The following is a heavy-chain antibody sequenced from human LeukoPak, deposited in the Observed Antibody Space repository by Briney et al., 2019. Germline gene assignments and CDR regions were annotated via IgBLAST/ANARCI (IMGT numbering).Heavy chain of an antibody. CDR2: IRQDGSEK. Sequence: GGSLRLSCEVSGFTFTDYWMNWVRQAPGKGPEWVASIRQDGSEKTYVDSVKGRFTISRDNTKNSLSLQLNGLRAEDAAVYYCARDGTAAGLYFDLWGQGTLVTVSS. CDR1: GFTFTDYW. V-gene: IGHV3-7*01. D-gene: IGHD6-13*01. CDR3: ARDGTAAGLYFDL. J-gene: IGHJ4*01.